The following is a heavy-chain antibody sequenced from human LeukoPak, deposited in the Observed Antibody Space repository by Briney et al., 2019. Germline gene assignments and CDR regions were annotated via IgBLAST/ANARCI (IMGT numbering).Heavy chain of an antibody. D-gene: IGHD6-6*01. CDR1: VGTFSSYA. Sequence: SFTVSCKASVGTFSSYAIRGVRQSPGQGLGWMGRIIPIFGTANYAQRFQGTVKITADKSTSTAYMELSSMRSEDTAVYYCAAWGAARDWGQGTLVTVSS. J-gene: IGHJ4*02. CDR2: IIPIFGTA. CDR3: AAWGAARD. V-gene: IGHV1-69*06.